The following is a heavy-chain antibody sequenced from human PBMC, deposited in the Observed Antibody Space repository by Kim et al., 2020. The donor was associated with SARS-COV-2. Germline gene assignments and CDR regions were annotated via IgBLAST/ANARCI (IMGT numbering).Heavy chain of an antibody. J-gene: IGHJ5*02. V-gene: IGHV1-18*01. CDR2: SSAYNGNT. D-gene: IGHD6-19*01. CDR1: GYSFTSYG. CDR3: ARDPPRIAVAGTGWFDP. Sequence: ASVKVSCKASGYSFTSYGISWVRQAPGQGLEWMGWSSAYNGNTKYTQKLQGRVNMTTDTFTSTAYMELRSLRSDDTAVYYCARDPPRIAVAGTGWFDPWGQGTLVTVSS.